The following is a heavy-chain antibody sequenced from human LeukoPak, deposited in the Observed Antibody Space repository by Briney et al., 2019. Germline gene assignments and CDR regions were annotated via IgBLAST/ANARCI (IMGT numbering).Heavy chain of an antibody. CDR1: GFTFSRYA. D-gene: IGHD5-12*01. J-gene: IGHJ5*01. CDR2: ISGSGGRT. Sequence: GGSLRLSCAASGFTFSRYAMSWVRQAPGKGLEWVSGISGSGGRTYYADSVKGRFTISRDNSKNTLYLQMNSLRAEDTAVYYCAKDDAWIRFASWGQGILVTVSS. V-gene: IGHV3-23*01. CDR3: AKDDAWIRFAS.